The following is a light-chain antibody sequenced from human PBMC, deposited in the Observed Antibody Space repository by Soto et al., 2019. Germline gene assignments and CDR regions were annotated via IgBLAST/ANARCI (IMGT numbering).Light chain of an antibody. J-gene: IGLJ2*01. Sequence: QSALTQPASVSGSPGQSITISCTGTSSDVGGYNYVSWYQQHPGKAPKLMIYEVSNRPSGVSNRFSGSKSGNTASLTISGLQAEDEADYYCSSYTSSLPVVFGGGTKLTVL. CDR1: SSDVGGYNY. CDR2: EVS. V-gene: IGLV2-14*01. CDR3: SSYTSSLPVV.